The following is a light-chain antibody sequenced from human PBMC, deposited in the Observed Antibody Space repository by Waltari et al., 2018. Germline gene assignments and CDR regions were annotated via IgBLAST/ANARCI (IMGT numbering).Light chain of an antibody. J-gene: IGLJ3*02. Sequence: SYVLTQPPSVSVAPGQTARITCGGNNIGTYHVHWYQQKPGQAPVLVVYVDTARPAGSPERFSGSNSGNTATLTISRVEAGDEADYHCQVWDSTSDHWVFGGGTKLTVL. CDR3: QVWDSTSDHWV. V-gene: IGLV3-21*02. CDR2: VDT. CDR1: NIGTYH.